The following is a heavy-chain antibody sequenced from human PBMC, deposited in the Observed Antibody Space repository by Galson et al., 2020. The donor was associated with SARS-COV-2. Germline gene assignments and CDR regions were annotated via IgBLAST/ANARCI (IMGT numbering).Heavy chain of an antibody. CDR1: GFPFSDHA. J-gene: IGHJ4*02. CDR3: ARDGQSSRGWAFDY. Sequence: GESPKITCAASGFPFSDHAMPWVRPAPGKGRGWVEQIFFDGSEQDYGNSVRGRFTISRDSSKNTVYLEMNNLRVDDTAGYYCARDGQSSRGWAFDYWGQGTLLTGSS. D-gene: IGHD6-19*01. CDR2: IFFDGSEQ. V-gene: IGHV3-33*01.